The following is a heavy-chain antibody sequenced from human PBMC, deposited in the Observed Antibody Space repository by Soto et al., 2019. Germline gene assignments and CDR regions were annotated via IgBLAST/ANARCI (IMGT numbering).Heavy chain of an antibody. V-gene: IGHV4-59*01. Sequence: QVQLQESGPGLVKPSETLSLTCTVSGDSISNYYWTWIRQPPGKGLEWIGCFYNSGNTNYNPSLNSRITISLDTSNHQFSLRVISVTAADTAVYYCASTKQWLAFDYWGQGALVTVSS. CDR1: GDSISNYY. J-gene: IGHJ4*02. CDR3: ASTKQWLAFDY. D-gene: IGHD6-19*01. CDR2: FYNSGNT.